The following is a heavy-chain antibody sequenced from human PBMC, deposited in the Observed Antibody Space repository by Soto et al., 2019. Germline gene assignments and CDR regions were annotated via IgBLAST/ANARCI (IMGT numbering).Heavy chain of an antibody. V-gene: IGHV4-34*01. CDR1: GGSLSDYY. Sequence: QVQLQQWGAGLLKHSETLSLNCAVNGGSLSDYYWSWIRQPPGKGLEWIGEIKDGGRTNYSPSLKSRATISSDTSNNQFSLRLYSVTAADTGVYYCARGQEGVVATHWAQGTLVTVSS. CDR2: IKDGGRT. J-gene: IGHJ4*02. CDR3: ARGQEGVVATH. D-gene: IGHD5-12*01.